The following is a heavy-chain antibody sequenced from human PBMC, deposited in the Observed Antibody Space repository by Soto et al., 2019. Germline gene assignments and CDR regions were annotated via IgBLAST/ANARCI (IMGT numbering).Heavy chain of an antibody. Sequence: EVQLVESGGGLIQPGGSLKLSCAASGFTVGNNYMSWVRQAPGKGLEWVSLIYSTGTTKYADSVKGRFTVSRDNAKNTLYLQMTCLRAEDTAVYYCAKDGRGSGSHYNSCGYWGQGTVVTVSS. CDR3: AKDGRGSGSHYNSCGY. J-gene: IGHJ4*02. D-gene: IGHD3-10*01. V-gene: IGHV3-53*01. CDR2: IYSTGTT. CDR1: GFTVGNNY.